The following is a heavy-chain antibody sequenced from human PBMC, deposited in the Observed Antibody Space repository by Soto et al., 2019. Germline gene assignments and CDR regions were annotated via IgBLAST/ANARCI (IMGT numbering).Heavy chain of an antibody. CDR2: ISYDGGSE. V-gene: IGHV3-30-3*01. J-gene: IGHJ4*02. CDR1: GFTFSRYA. Sequence: QVQLVESGGGVVQPVMSLRLSCAASGFTFSRYAMHWVRQAPGKGLEWVSLISYDGGSEYYADSVKGRFTISRDNSKNTLYLQMYSLRAEDTAVYYCARGPVSPTMVAGVRIDFWGQGTLVTVSS. CDR3: ARGPVSPTMVAGVRIDF. D-gene: IGHD3-22*01.